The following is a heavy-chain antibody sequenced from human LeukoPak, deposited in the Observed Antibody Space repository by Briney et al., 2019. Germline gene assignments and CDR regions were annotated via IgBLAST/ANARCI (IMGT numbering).Heavy chain of an antibody. V-gene: IGHV3-74*03. CDR1: GXTFSSYW. Sequence: GGSLRLPCAASGXTFSSYWMHWVRQAPGKGLMWVSGINTDGSSTMYADSVKGRFTISRDNAKNTLYLQMNSLRGEDTAVYHCYGGNAEHWGQGTLVTVSS. CDR2: INTDGSST. D-gene: IGHD4-23*01. CDR3: YGGNAEH. J-gene: IGHJ1*01.